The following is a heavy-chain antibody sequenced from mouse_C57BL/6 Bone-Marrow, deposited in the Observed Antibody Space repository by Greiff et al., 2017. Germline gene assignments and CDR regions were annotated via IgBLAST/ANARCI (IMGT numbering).Heavy chain of an antibody. D-gene: IGHD2-3*01. CDR2: ISDGGSYT. J-gene: IGHJ3*01. Sequence: EVQRVESGGGLVKPGGSLKLSCAASGFTFSSYAMSWVRQTPEKRLEWVATISDGGSYTYYPDNVKGRFTISRDNAKNNLYLQMSHLKSEDTAMYYCARDGYYFAWFAYWGQGTLVTVSA. V-gene: IGHV5-4*01. CDR1: GFTFSSYA. CDR3: ARDGYYFAWFAY.